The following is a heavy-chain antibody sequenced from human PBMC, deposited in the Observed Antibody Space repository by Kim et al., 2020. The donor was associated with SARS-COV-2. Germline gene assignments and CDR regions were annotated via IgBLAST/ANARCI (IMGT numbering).Heavy chain of an antibody. Sequence: IYSADTLKGQFTISRDEDKNAQYLQKNSQGYEDTAVYYCARVNSGIAAAVDYWGQGTLVTVAS. D-gene: IGHD6-13*01. CDR2: I. CDR3: ARVNSGIAAAVDY. V-gene: IGHV3-48*02. J-gene: IGHJ4*02.